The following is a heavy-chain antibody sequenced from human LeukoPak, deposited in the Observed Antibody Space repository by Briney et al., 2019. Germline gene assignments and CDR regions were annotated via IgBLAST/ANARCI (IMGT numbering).Heavy chain of an antibody. CDR3: VRDFIAAASGAFDI. J-gene: IGHJ3*02. Sequence: SETLSLTCTVSGGSISGYYWSWLRQPPGKGLEWIGYIHYSGSTKYNPSLQSRLTIFLDTSKNQFALKLNSVTAADTAVYYCVRDFIAAASGAFDIWGQGTTVTVSS. D-gene: IGHD6-13*01. CDR2: IHYSGST. V-gene: IGHV4-59*01. CDR1: GGSISGYY.